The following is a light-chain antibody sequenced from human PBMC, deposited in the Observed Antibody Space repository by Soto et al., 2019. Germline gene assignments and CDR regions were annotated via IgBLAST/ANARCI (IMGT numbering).Light chain of an antibody. CDR3: ASYTGRDEGV. CDR2: DVD. Sequence: QSALTQPPSASGSPGQSVTISCTGSSSDVGGYNYVSWYQQHPGKAPRLILYDVDKRPSGVPDRFSGSKFGNTASLTVSGLQAEDEADYYCASYTGRDEGVFGSGTQLTVL. CDR1: SSDVGGYNY. J-gene: IGLJ1*01. V-gene: IGLV2-8*01.